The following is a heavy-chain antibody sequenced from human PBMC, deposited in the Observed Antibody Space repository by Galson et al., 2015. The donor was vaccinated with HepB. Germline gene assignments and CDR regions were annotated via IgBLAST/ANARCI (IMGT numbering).Heavy chain of an antibody. CDR1: GYTFTSCA. CDR2: INTNTGNP. V-gene: IGHV7-4-1*02. Sequence: SVKVSCKASGYTFTSCAMNWVRQAPGQGLEWMGWINTNTGNPTYAQGFTGRFVFSLDTSVSTAYLQISSLKAEDTAVYYCARGQDPHDFWSGYWNYFDYWGQGTLVTVSS. D-gene: IGHD3-3*01. J-gene: IGHJ4*02. CDR3: ARGQDPHDFWSGYWNYFDY.